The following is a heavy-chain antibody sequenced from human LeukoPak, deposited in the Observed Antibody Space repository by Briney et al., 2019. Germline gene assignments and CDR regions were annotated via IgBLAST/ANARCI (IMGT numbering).Heavy chain of an antibody. CDR3: ASVAIAAAGDFDY. CDR1: GFTFSSYW. CDR2: IKQDGSEK. Sequence: GGSLRLSCAASGFTFSSYWMSWVRQAPGKGLEWVANIKQDGSEKYYVDSVKGRFTISRDNAKSSLYLQMNSLRAEDTAVYYCASVAIAAAGDFDYWGQGTLVTVSS. V-gene: IGHV3-7*01. J-gene: IGHJ4*02. D-gene: IGHD6-13*01.